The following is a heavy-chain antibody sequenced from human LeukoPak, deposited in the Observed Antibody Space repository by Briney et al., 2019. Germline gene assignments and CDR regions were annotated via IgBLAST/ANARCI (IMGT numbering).Heavy chain of an antibody. Sequence: GASVKVSCKASGYTFTDYYIHWVRQAPGQGLEWMGWINPNSGGTNYAQKFQGRVTMTRDTSISTAYVELSRLRSDDTAVYYCARDPRIAAAGRYGMDVWGQGTTVTVSS. D-gene: IGHD6-13*01. CDR1: GYTFTDYY. J-gene: IGHJ6*02. CDR2: INPNSGGT. V-gene: IGHV1-2*02. CDR3: ARDPRIAAAGRYGMDV.